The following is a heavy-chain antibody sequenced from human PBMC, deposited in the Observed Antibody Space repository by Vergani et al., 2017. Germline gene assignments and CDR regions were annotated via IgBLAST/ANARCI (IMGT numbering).Heavy chain of an antibody. CDR3: ARDGPQPYYYYDMDV. D-gene: IGHD2-2*01. V-gene: IGHV3-74*01. J-gene: IGHJ6*03. Sequence: EVQLVESGGGLVQPGGSLRLSCAASGFTFSSYWMHWVRQAPGKGLVWVSRLNSDGSSTSYADSVKGRVTISRDNAKNTLYLQMNRLRAEDTAVYYCARDGPQPYYYYDMDVWGKGATVTVSS. CDR1: GFTFSSYW. CDR2: LNSDGSST.